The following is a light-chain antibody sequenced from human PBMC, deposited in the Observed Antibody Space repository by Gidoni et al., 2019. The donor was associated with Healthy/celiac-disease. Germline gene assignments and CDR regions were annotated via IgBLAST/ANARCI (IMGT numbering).Light chain of an antibody. CDR3: QQYNNWPPLT. CDR2: GAS. Sequence: EIVMTYFPANLSVSPGERATLPCRASQSVSSNLPWYQQKPGQAPRLLIYGASTRATGIPARFSGSGSGTEFTLTISSLQSEDFAVYYCQQYNNWPPLTFGGGTKVEIK. CDR1: QSVSSN. V-gene: IGKV3-15*01. J-gene: IGKJ4*01.